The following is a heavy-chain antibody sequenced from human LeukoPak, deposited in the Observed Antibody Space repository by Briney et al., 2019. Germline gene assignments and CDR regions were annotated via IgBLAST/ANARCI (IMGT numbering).Heavy chain of an antibody. V-gene: IGHV3-23*01. J-gene: IGHJ4*02. CDR1: GLTFSNYT. Sequence: GGSLRLSCAVSGLTFSNYTMTWVRQAPGKGLKWVSTITTGDGNTYYADSVKGRFTVSRDDSKNTLYLQMNSLRAEDTAVYYCAKDGGLWVSAHWGDSWGRGTLVTVSS. D-gene: IGHD7-27*01. CDR2: ITTGDGNT. CDR3: AKDGGLWVSAHWGDS.